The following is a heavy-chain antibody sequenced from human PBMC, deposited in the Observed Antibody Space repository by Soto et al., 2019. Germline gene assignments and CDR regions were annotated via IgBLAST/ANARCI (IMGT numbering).Heavy chain of an antibody. CDR3: AKLLRDDFWSGYSVRQGYYYYGMDV. CDR1: GFTFSSYA. D-gene: IGHD3-3*01. CDR2: ISGSGGST. V-gene: IGHV3-23*01. Sequence: PGGSLRLSCAASGFTFSSYAMSWVRQAPGKGLEWVSAISGSGGSTYYADSVKGRFTISRDNSKNTLYLQMNSLRAEDTAVYYCAKLLRDDFWSGYSVRQGYYYYGMDVWGQGTTVTVSS. J-gene: IGHJ6*02.